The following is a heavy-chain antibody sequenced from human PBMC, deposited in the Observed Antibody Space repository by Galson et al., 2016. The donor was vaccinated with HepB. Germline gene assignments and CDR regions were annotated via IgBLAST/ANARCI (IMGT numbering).Heavy chain of an antibody. V-gene: IGHV3-23*01. CDR2: IXENXAVT. J-gene: IGHJ5*02. Sequence: SLRLSCAGSGFTFNTCAMIWVRQAPGXGPXXVSVIXENXAVTLYADSVKGRFTISRDNSKNTVYMDLNSLRVEDTGVYYCAKAVHGGSPRPCSWGQGVLVTVSS. CDR1: GFTFNTCA. CDR3: AKAVHGGSPRPCS. D-gene: IGHD1-14*01.